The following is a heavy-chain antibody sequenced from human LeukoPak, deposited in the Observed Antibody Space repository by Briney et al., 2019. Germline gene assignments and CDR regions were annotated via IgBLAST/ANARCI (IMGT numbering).Heavy chain of an antibody. CDR1: GFTFSSYA. CDR3: AKAPYTSSWYGYFQH. Sequence: GGSLRLSCAASGFTFSSYAMSWVRQAPGKGLEWVSAISGSGDSTYYADSVKGRFTISRDNSKNTLYLQMNSLRAEDTAVYYCAKAPYTSSWYGYFQHWGRGTLVTVSS. D-gene: IGHD6-13*01. CDR2: ISGSGDST. J-gene: IGHJ1*01. V-gene: IGHV3-23*01.